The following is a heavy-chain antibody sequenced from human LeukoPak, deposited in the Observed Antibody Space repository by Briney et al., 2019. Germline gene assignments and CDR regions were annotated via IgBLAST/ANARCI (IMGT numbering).Heavy chain of an antibody. CDR1: GGSISTYY. CDR2: IYYSGST. J-gene: IGHJ6*03. Sequence: SETLSLTCTVSGGSISTYYWSWIRQPPGKGLEWIGYIYYSGSTYNPSLKSRVTISVDTSKNQFYLKLSSVTGADTAVYYCARVKSYYYYYMDVWGKGTTVTVSS. CDR3: ARVKSYYYYYMDV. V-gene: IGHV4-59*01.